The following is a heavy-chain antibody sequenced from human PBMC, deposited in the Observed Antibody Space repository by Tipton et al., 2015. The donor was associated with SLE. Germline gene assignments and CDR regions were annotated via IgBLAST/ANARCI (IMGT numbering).Heavy chain of an antibody. Sequence: SLRLSYAASGFTFSTYGMHWVRQAPGKGLEWVAFIRYDGSNKYYADSVKGRFTISRDNSKNTLYLQMNSLRSDDTAVYYCARDPGGAGIDYFDSWGQGTMVTVSS. D-gene: IGHD1-14*01. J-gene: IGHJ4*02. CDR2: IRYDGSNK. CDR3: ARDPGGAGIDYFDS. CDR1: GFTFSTYG. V-gene: IGHV3-30*02.